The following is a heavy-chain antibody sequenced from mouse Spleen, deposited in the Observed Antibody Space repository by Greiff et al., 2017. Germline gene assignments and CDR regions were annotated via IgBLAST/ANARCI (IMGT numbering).Heavy chain of an antibody. CDR2: ISSGGGST. J-gene: IGHJ2*01. Sequence: EVHLVESGGGLVKLGGSLKLSCAASGFTFSSYYMSWVRQTPEKRLEWVATISSGGGSTYYPDSVKGRFTISRDNAKNTLYLQMSSLNSEDTAVYYCARDQYYYGNHYFDYWGQGTTLTVSS. CDR3: ARDQYYYGNHYFDY. D-gene: IGHD1-1*01. CDR1: GFTFSSYY. V-gene: IGHV5-12-1*01.